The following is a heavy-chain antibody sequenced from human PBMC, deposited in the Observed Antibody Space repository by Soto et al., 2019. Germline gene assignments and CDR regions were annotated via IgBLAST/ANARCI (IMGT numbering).Heavy chain of an antibody. CDR1: GGSISSGGYY. J-gene: IGHJ5*01. CDR2: IYYSGST. CDR3: ERSIDS. Sequence: QVKLQESGPGLVKPSQTLALTCTVSGGSISSGGYYWSWIRQHPGKGLEWIGYIYYSGSTYYNPSLKRRLTISLETSKNQFCLKLSSVTAAATAVYYGERSIDSWGQGTLVPVSS. V-gene: IGHV4-31*03.